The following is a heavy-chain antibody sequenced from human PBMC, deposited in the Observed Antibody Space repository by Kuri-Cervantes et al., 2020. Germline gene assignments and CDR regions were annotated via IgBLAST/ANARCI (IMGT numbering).Heavy chain of an antibody. V-gene: IGHV2-70*20. CDR3: ARLSSGWGPFDY. J-gene: IGHJ4*02. Sequence: SGPTLVKPTQTLTLTCTFSGFSLSTSGMCVSWVRQPPGKALEWLALIDWDDDKFYNTSLQTRLTISKDTSKNQVVLTVTNMDPVDTATYYCARLSSGWGPFDYWGQGTLVTVSS. CDR2: IDWDDDK. CDR1: GFSLSTSGMC. D-gene: IGHD6-19*01.